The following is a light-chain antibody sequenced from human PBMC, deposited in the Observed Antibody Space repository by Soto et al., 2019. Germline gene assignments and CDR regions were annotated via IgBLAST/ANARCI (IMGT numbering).Light chain of an antibody. V-gene: IGKV2-28*01. CDR2: LGS. CDR1: QSLLHSNGYNY. Sequence: DMVMTQSPLSLPVTPGEPASISCRSSQSLLHSNGYNYLDWYLQTPGQSPQLLIYLGSNRASGVPDRFSGSGSGTDFTLKISRVEAADVGVYYCMQALQTPWTFGQGTKVEIK. J-gene: IGKJ1*01. CDR3: MQALQTPWT.